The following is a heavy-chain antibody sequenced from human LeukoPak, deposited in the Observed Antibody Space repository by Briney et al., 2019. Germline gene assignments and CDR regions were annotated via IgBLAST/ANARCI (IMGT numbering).Heavy chain of an antibody. D-gene: IGHD3-22*01. CDR3: TLGRAFYYDTTGYFPAFDY. V-gene: IGHV2-5*02. CDR2: ISGDENK. CDR1: GVSATTSGVG. J-gene: IGHJ4*02. Sequence: SSHTLLKPTQTLPLPCTFPGVSATTSGVGVGWIRHSPGQALEWLALISGDENKRYSPSLKSRLTTTKATSKNLVVLKMTNMDPMDTATYFCTLGRAFYYDTTGYFPAFDYWGQGALVTVSS.